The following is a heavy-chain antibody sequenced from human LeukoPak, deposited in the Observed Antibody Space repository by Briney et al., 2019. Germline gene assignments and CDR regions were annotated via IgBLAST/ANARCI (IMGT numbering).Heavy chain of an antibody. V-gene: IGHV3-9*01. Sequence: SLRLSCAVSGFTFDDYAMHWVRQGPGKGLEWVSGISWNSGSLDYADSVKGRFTISRDNAKNSLHLQMNSLRAEDTALYYCAKDMAATIPLYGMDVWGQGTTVTVSS. D-gene: IGHD5-12*01. CDR3: AKDMAATIPLYGMDV. CDR2: ISWNSGSL. J-gene: IGHJ6*02. CDR1: GFTFDDYA.